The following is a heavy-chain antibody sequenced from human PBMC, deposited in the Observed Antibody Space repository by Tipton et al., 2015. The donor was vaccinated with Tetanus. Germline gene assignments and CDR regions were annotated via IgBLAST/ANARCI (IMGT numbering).Heavy chain of an antibody. CDR2: INHSGST. CDR1: GGSFSDFY. V-gene: IGHV4-34*01. Sequence: TLSLTCAVSGGSFSDFYWSWIRQPPGKGLEWIGEINHSGSTNSKSSLKSRVSISVDTSKNQFSLKLTSVTAADTAVYQCARIRLNPVPHIDLWGQGTLVTVSS. D-gene: IGHD3-3*02. J-gene: IGHJ4*02. CDR3: ARIRLNPVPHIDL.